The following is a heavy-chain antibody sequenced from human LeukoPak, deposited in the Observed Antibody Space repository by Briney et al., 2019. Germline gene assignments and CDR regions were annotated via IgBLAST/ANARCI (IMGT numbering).Heavy chain of an antibody. CDR1: GFTFSTYS. J-gene: IGHJ4*02. CDR2: ISRSSRYT. CDR3: AGDFGYSSGL. V-gene: IGHV3-21*01. Sequence: GGSLRLSCAASGFTFSTYSMNWVRQAPGKGLEWVSSISRSSRYTFYADSVKGRFTISRDNAKNSLYLQMNSLRAEDTAVYFCAGDFGYSSGLWGQGTLVTVSS. D-gene: IGHD6-19*01.